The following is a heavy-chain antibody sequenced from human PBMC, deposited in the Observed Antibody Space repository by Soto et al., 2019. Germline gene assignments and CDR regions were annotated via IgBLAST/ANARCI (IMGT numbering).Heavy chain of an antibody. CDR3: ARHTEYCSSTSCYDYYYYYGMDV. J-gene: IGHJ6*02. D-gene: IGHD2-2*01. CDR1: GYSFTSYW. V-gene: IGHV5-51*01. Sequence: PGESLKISCKGSGYSFTSYWICWVRQMPGKGLEWMWIIYPGDSDTRYSPSFQGQVTISADKSINTAYLQWSSLKASDTAMYYCARHTEYCSSTSCYDYYYYYGMDVWGQVTTVTVSS. CDR2: IYPGDSDT.